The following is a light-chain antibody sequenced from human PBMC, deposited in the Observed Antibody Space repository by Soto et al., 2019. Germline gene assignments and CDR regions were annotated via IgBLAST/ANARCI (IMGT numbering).Light chain of an antibody. J-gene: IGKJ4*01. CDR2: DAS. V-gene: IGKV3D-20*01. Sequence: EIVLTQSPATLSLSPGERATLSCGASHSVSSNYLAWYQQKPGLAPRLLIYDASSRATGIPDRFSGSGSGTGFTLTITRLEPEDSAVYYCHQYGSSLLTFGGGTKVEIK. CDR1: HSVSSNY. CDR3: HQYGSSLLT.